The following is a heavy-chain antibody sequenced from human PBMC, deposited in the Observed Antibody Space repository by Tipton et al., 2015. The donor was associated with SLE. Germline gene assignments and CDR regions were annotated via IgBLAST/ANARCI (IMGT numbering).Heavy chain of an antibody. V-gene: IGHV1-8*01. J-gene: IGHJ6*02. Sequence: QVQLVQSGPEVKKPGASVKVSCKASGYSFTRHDTNWVRQATGQGLEWMGWMNPNSANTGYAQKFQGRVTMTRDTSISTAYMELTSLRSEDTAVYYCARGQEDYSWASYRYYYYVMDVWGQGTTVTVSS. CDR1: GYSFTRHD. CDR2: MNPNSANT. D-gene: IGHD3-16*02. CDR3: ARGQEDYSWASYRYYYYVMDV.